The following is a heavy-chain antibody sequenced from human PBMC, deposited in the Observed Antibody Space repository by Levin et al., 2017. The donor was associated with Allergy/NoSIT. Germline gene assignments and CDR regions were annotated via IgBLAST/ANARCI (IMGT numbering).Heavy chain of an antibody. V-gene: IGHV4-39*01. CDR3: ARRIDWSDGYDAFDI. D-gene: IGHD1-1*01. Sequence: PSETLSLTCTVSGGSISSSSYYWGWIRQPPGTGLEWIGSIYYSGNTYYNPSLKSRVTISVDTSKNQFSLKLSSVTAEETAVYYCARRIDWSDGYDAFDIWGQGTMVTVSS. J-gene: IGHJ3*02. CDR2: IYYSGNT. CDR1: GGSISSSSYY.